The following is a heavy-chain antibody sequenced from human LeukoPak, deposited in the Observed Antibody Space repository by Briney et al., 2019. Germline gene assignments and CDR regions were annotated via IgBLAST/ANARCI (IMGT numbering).Heavy chain of an antibody. CDR2: IYTSGST. V-gene: IGHV4-4*07. D-gene: IGHD1-26*01. Sequence: SETLSLTCTVSGGSISSYSWSSISQPVGKGREWIGRIYTSGSTNSNPSRKSRVTMSVDTSKNQFSLKLSSVTAADTAVYYCARDSGGYYDPFFDIWGQGTMVTVSS. CDR3: ARDSGGYYDPFFDI. J-gene: IGHJ3*02. CDR1: GGSISSYS.